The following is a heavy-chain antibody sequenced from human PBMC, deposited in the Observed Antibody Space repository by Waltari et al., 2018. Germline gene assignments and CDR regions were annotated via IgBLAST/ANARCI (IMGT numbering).Heavy chain of an antibody. CDR3: ARHMTSNPYYYYMDV. Sequence: QLQLQESGPGLVKPSETLSLICTVPGGSISSSNYYWGWIRQQPGKGLEWIGSTYYSGNTYYNPSLKSRVTISADTSKNQFSLKLSSVTAADAAVYFCARHMTSNPYYYYMDVWGKGTAVPVS. CDR1: GGSISSSNYY. CDR2: TYYSGNT. V-gene: IGHV4-39*01. D-gene: IGHD3-16*01. J-gene: IGHJ6*03.